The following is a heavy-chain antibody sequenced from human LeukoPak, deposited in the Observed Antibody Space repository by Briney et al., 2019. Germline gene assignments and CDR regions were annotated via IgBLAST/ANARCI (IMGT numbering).Heavy chain of an antibody. D-gene: IGHD4-17*01. CDR1: GYTFTGYY. V-gene: IGHV1-2*02. CDR3: ARENGDYDYYFDY. CDR2: INPNSDDT. Sequence: GASVTVSFKASGYTFTGYYIHWVRQAPGQGLEWMGWINPNSDDTSFAQRFQGRVTMTRDTSISTAYMELRSLRSDDTAVYYCARENGDYDYYFDYWGQGTLVTVSS. J-gene: IGHJ4*02.